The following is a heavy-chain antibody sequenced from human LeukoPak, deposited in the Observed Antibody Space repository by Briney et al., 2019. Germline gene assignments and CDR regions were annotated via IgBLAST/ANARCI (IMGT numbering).Heavy chain of an antibody. CDR2: INHSGST. J-gene: IGHJ4*02. CDR1: GGSISGYY. D-gene: IGHD3-22*01. Sequence: TSETLSLTCTVSGGSISGYYWSWIRQPPGKGLEWIGEINHSGSTNYNPSLKSRVTISVDTSKNQFSLKLSSVTAADTAVYYCARHSSGRKVDYWGQGTLVTVSS. CDR3: ARHSSGRKVDY. V-gene: IGHV4-34*01.